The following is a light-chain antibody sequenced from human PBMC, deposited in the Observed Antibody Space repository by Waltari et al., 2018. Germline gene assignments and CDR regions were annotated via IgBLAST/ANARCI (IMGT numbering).Light chain of an antibody. J-gene: IGLJ2*01. Sequence: QSVLTQPPSVSGTPGQRVSFSCSGSSSNIGSKSVNWYQQVPGTAPKLLNYSNNQRPSGVPDRFSGSKSGTSASLAISGLQSEDEAYYYCATWDDSLNGLFGGGTRLTVL. CDR2: SNN. V-gene: IGLV1-44*01. CDR3: ATWDDSLNGL. CDR1: SSNIGSKS.